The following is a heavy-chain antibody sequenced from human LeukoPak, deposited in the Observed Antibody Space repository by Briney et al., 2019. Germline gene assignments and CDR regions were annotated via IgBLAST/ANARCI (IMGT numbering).Heavy chain of an antibody. D-gene: IGHD1-26*01. J-gene: IGHJ4*02. CDR2: INLSGGGT. V-gene: IGHV1-46*01. Sequence: GASVKVSCKASGYTFTSYYIHWVRQAPGQGLEWMGIINLSGGGTTYAQKFQGRVTMTRDTSTSTVYMELSSLRSEDTAVYYCARGFEELPFDYWGQGTLVTVSS. CDR1: GYTFTSYY. CDR3: ARGFEELPFDY.